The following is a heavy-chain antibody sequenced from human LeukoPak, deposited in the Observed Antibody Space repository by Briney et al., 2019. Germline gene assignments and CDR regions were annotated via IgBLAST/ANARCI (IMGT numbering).Heavy chain of an antibody. CDR1: GGSISSYY. J-gene: IGHJ4*02. V-gene: IGHV4-59*12. CDR3: ARGRISSFVPFRYFDY. CDR2: IYYSGST. D-gene: IGHD6-6*01. Sequence: ASETLSLTCTVSGGSISSYYWSWIRQPPGKGLEWIGYIYYSGSTNYNPSLKSRVTISVDTSKNQFSLKLSSVTAADTAVYYCARGRISSFVPFRYFDYWGQGTLVTVSS.